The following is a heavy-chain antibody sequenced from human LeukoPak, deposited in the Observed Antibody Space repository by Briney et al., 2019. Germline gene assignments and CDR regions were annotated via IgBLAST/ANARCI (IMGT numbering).Heavy chain of an antibody. D-gene: IGHD3-22*01. CDR2: ISGSGGST. Sequence: GGSLRLSCAASGFTFSSYAMSWVRQAPGKGLEWVSAISGSGGSTYYADSVKGRFTISRDNSKNTLYLQMNSLRAEDTAVYYCANDGAYYDSRSDAFDIWGQGTMVTVSS. CDR3: ANDGAYYDSRSDAFDI. CDR1: GFTFSSYA. J-gene: IGHJ3*02. V-gene: IGHV3-23*01.